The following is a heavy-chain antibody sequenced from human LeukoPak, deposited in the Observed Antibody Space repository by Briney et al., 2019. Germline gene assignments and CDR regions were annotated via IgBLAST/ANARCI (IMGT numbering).Heavy chain of an antibody. Sequence: SQTLSLTCTVSGGSISSGDYYWSWIRQPPGKGLEWIGYIYYSGSTYYNPSLKSRVTISVDTSKNQFSLKLSSVTAADTAVYYCASYLKNDYNNQPSNWFDPWGQGTLVTVSS. D-gene: IGHD4-11*01. V-gene: IGHV4-30-4*08. J-gene: IGHJ5*02. CDR1: GGSISSGDYY. CDR3: ASYLKNDYNNQPSNWFDP. CDR2: IYYSGST.